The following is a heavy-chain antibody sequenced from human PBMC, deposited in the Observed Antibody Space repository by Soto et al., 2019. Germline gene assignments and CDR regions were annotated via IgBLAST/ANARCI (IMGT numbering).Heavy chain of an antibody. D-gene: IGHD2-15*01. CDR3: AREGHCSGGSCYDY. V-gene: IGHV3-7*01. J-gene: IGHJ4*02. Sequence: EVQLVESGGGLVQPGGSLRLSCAASGFTFSSYWMSWVRQAPGKGLEWVANIKQDGSEKCYVDSVKGRFTISRDNAKNSLYLQMNSLRAEDTAVYYCAREGHCSGGSCYDYWGQGTLVTVSS. CDR1: GFTFSSYW. CDR2: IKQDGSEK.